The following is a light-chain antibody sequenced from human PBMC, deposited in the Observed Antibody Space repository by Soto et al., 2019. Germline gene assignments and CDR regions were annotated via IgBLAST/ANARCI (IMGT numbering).Light chain of an antibody. J-gene: IGLJ1*01. CDR2: EVS. Sequence: QSVLTQPASVSGSPGQSITISCTGTSRDVGDYNYVSWYQQRPGKAPQLMIYEVSYRPSGISNRFSGSKSDNTASLTISGLQAEDEADYYCSSYTTSSTLVFGTGTKVTVL. CDR3: SSYTTSSTLV. V-gene: IGLV2-14*01. CDR1: SRDVGDYNY.